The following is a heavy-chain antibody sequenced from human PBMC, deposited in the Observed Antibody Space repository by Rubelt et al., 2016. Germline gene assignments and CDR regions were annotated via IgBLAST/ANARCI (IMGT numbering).Heavy chain of an antibody. J-gene: IGHJ5*02. V-gene: IGHV3-21*01. Sequence: EVQLVESGGGLVKPGGSLRLSCAASGFTFSSYSMNWVRQAPGKGLEWVSSISSSSSYIYYADSVKGRFTICREKAKNSLYLQMNSLRAEDTAVYYCARGRVVNSNYNWFDPWGQGTLVTVSS. CDR1: GFTFSSYS. D-gene: IGHD1-7*01. CDR3: ARGRVVNSNYNWFDP. CDR2: ISSSSSYI.